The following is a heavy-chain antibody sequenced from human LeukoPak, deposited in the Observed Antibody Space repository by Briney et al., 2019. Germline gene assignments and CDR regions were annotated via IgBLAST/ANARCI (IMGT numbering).Heavy chain of an antibody. CDR2: IYSGGST. Sequence: GGSLRLSCAASGFTVSSNYMSCVRQAPGKGLGWVSVIYSGGSTYYADSVKGRFTISRDNSTNTLYLQMNSLRVEDTAVYYCARVSFRYYFDYWGQGTLVTVSS. D-gene: IGHD2-21*01. J-gene: IGHJ4*02. V-gene: IGHV3-53*01. CDR1: GFTVSSNY. CDR3: ARVSFRYYFDY.